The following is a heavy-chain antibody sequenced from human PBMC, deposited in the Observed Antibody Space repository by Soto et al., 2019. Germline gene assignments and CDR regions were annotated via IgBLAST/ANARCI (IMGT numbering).Heavy chain of an antibody. CDR3: AARRWEYGDPSASDI. Sequence: QVQLQESGPGLVKPSGTLSLTCAVSGGSISSSNWWSWVRQPPGKGLEWIGEIYHSGSTNYNPSLKRRATISVDKSKNQFSLKLSSGTAADTAVYYCAARRWEYGDPSASDIWGQGTMVTVSS. D-gene: IGHD1-26*01. CDR1: GGSISSSNW. J-gene: IGHJ3*02. V-gene: IGHV4-4*02. CDR2: IYHSGST.